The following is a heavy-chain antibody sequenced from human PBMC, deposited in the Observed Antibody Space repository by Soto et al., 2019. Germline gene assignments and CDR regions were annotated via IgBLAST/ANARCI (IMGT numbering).Heavy chain of an antibody. D-gene: IGHD1-26*01. J-gene: IGHJ4*02. Sequence: QVQLVESGGGVVQPGRSLRLSCAASGFTFSSYGMHWVRQAPGKGLEWVAVIWYDGSNKYYADSVKGRFTISRDNSKNTLYLQMNSMRAEDTAVYYCARDEGAVFDYWGQGTLVTVSS. CDR3: ARDEGAVFDY. CDR1: GFTFSSYG. V-gene: IGHV3-33*01. CDR2: IWYDGSNK.